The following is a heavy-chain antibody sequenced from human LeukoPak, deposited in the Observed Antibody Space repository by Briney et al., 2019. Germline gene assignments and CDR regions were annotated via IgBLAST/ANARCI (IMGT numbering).Heavy chain of an antibody. CDR2: MSPDSGNT. CDR3: ARSRVGATTSDY. J-gene: IGHJ4*02. D-gene: IGHD1-26*01. CDR1: GYTFTSYD. Sequence: ASVKVSCKASGYTFTSYDVNWVRQATGQGLEWMGWMSPDSGNTGYAQKLQGRVTMTTDTSTSTAYMELRSLRSDDTAVYYCARSRVGATTSDYWGQGTLVTVSS. V-gene: IGHV1-8*01.